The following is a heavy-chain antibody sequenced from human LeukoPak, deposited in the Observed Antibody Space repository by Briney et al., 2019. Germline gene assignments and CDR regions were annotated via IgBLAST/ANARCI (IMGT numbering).Heavy chain of an antibody. J-gene: IGHJ3*02. D-gene: IGHD3-22*01. CDR2: ISSSSSYI. CDR1: GFTFSSYS. CDR3: ARDSLYYYDSSGYGIDAFDI. V-gene: IGHV3-21*01. Sequence: PGGSLRLSCAASGFTFSSYSMNWVRQAPGKGLEWVSSISSSSSYIYYADSVKGRFTISRDNAKNSLYLQMSSLRAEDTAVYYCARDSLYYYDSSGYGIDAFDIWGQGTMVTVSS.